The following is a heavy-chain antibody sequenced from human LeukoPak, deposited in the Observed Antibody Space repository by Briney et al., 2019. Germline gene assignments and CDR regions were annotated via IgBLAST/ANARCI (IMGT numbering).Heavy chain of an antibody. CDR2: IYHSGST. V-gene: IGHV4-34*01. J-gene: IGHJ4*02. CDR3: ARHHSNLGVLDY. D-gene: IGHD2/OR15-2a*01. CDR1: GGSFSDYY. Sequence: PSETLSLTCAVYGGSFSDYYWTWIRQPPGKGLEWIGEIYHSGSTNYNPSLKSRVTISVDTSKNQFSLKLSSVTAADTAVYYCARHHSNLGVLDYWGQGTLVTVSS.